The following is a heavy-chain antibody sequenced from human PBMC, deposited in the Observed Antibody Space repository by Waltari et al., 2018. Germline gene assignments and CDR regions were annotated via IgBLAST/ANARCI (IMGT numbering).Heavy chain of an antibody. V-gene: IGHV3-48*01. J-gene: IGHJ4*02. CDR2: ISSSSSTI. Sequence: EVQLVESGGGLVQPGGSLRLSCAASGFTFRSYSMNWVRQAPGKGLEWVSYISSSSSTIYYADSVKGRFTISRDNAKNSLYLQMNSLRAEDTAVYYCARDPRGDYVDYWGQGTLVTVSS. CDR3: ARDPRGDYVDY. CDR1: GFTFRSYS.